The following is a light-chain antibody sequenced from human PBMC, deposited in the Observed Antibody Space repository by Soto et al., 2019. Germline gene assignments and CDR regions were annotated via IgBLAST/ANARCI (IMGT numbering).Light chain of an antibody. V-gene: IGLV4-69*01. CDR2: LKSDGSH. CDR1: SGHSSYA. J-gene: IGLJ3*02. Sequence: QSVLTQSPSASASLGASVKLTCTLSSGHSSYAIAWHQQQPEKGPRYLMKLKSDGSHSKGDGIPDRFSGSSSGAERYLSISSLQSEDEADYYCQTWGTGTWVFGGGTKLTVL. CDR3: QTWGTGTWV.